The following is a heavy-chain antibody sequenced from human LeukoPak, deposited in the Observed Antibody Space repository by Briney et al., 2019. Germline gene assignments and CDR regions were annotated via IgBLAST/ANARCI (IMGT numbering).Heavy chain of an antibody. CDR3: ARPTIAAAGNFEY. V-gene: IGHV3-11*03. J-gene: IGHJ4*02. CDR2: ISSFSNFR. D-gene: IGHD6-13*01. Sequence: GGSLRLSCAASGFTFSDYYMSWIRQAPGKGLEWVSHISSFSNFRSYADSVRGRFTISRDNAKNSLYLKVNSLRAEDTAVDYCARPTIAAAGNFEYWGQGTLVTVSS. CDR1: GFTFSDYY.